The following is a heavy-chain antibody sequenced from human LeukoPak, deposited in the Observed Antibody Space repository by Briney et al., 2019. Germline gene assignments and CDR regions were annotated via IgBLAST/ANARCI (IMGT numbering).Heavy chain of an antibody. CDR1: GGSISSGGYY. CDR3: ASTSITYYYDSSGYYLGY. V-gene: IGHV4-31*03. J-gene: IGHJ4*02. CDR2: IYYSGST. D-gene: IGHD3-22*01. Sequence: SETLSLTCTVSGGSISSGGYYWSWIRQHPGKGLAWIGYIYYSGSTYYNPSLKSRVTISVDTSKNQFSLKLSSVTAADTAVYYCASTSITYYYDSSGYYLGYWGQGTLVTVSS.